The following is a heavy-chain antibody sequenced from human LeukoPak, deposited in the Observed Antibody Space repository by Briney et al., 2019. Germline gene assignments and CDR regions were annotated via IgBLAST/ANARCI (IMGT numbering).Heavy chain of an antibody. Sequence: GGSLRLSCAASGFTFSSYAMSWVRQAPGKGLEWVSAISGSGGSTYYADSVKGRFTISRDSSKNTLYLQMNSLRAEDTAVYYCAKDQYYPRGFGDLLFDPWGQGTLVTVSS. V-gene: IGHV3-23*01. J-gene: IGHJ5*02. CDR3: AKDQYYPRGFGDLLFDP. D-gene: IGHD3-10*01. CDR2: ISGSGGST. CDR1: GFTFSSYA.